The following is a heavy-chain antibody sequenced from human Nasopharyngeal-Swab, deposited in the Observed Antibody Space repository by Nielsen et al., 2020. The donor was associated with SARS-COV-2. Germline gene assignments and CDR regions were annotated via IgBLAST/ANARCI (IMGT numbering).Heavy chain of an antibody. CDR2: IKQDGSDK. CDR1: GLTFTNSW. J-gene: IGHJ4*02. V-gene: IGHV3-7*01. CDR3: ARLKYDFWNGPPEDY. D-gene: IGHD3-3*01. Sequence: GESLKISCAASGLTFTNSWMSWARQAPGKGLEWVANIKQDGSDKYYVDSVKGRFTISRDNAKNSLYLQMNSLRAEDTAVYYCARLKYDFWNGPPEDYWGQGTLVTVSS.